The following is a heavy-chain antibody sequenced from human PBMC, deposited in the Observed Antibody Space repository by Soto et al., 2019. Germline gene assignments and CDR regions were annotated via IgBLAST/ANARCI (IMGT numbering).Heavy chain of an antibody. J-gene: IGHJ6*02. Sequence: GGSLRLSCVASGFSLNGYWLHWVRQAPGEGLLWVSHIKNDGTTYYADSVKGRFTISRDNAKNTVYLQMDSLRAEDTSIYYCTRDTYYGMDVWGQGTTVTVS. CDR3: TRDTYYGMDV. CDR1: GFSLNGYW. CDR2: IKNDGTT. V-gene: IGHV3-74*01.